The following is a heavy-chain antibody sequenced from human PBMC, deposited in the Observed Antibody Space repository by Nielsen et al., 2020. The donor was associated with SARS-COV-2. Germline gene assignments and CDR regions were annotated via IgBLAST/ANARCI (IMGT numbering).Heavy chain of an antibody. J-gene: IGHJ4*02. Sequence: GESLKISCAASGFTFSNYAMNWVRQAPGKGLEWVSVIYSGGSGIYYADSVKGRFTISRDNYKNTLYLQMNSLRAEDTAVYYCAKDRGSGWYYFDYWGQGTLVTVSS. CDR3: AKDRGSGWYYFDY. V-gene: IGHV3-23*03. CDR1: GFTFSNYA. D-gene: IGHD6-19*01. CDR2: IYSGGSGI.